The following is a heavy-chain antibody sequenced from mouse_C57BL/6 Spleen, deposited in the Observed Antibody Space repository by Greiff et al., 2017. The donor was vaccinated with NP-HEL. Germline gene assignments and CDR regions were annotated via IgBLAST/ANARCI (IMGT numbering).Heavy chain of an antibody. D-gene: IGHD1-1*01. V-gene: IGHV5-6*02. CDR2: ISSGGGYT. CDR1: GFTFSSYG. Sequence: EVMLVESGGDLVKPGGSLKLSCAASGFTFSSYGMSWVRQTPDKRLEWVATISSGGGYTYYPDSVKGRFTISRDNAKNTLYLQMSSLKSEDTAMYYCARGTTVVDWYFDVWGTGTTVTVSS. CDR3: ARGTTVVDWYFDV. J-gene: IGHJ1*03.